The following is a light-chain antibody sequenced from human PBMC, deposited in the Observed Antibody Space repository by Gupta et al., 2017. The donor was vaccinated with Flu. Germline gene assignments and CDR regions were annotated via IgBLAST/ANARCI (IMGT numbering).Light chain of an antibody. CDR3: QQRHSTPWT. CDR1: QSISSY. J-gene: IGKJ1*01. CDR2: AAS. V-gene: IGKV1-39*01. Sequence: DIQMTQSPSSLSASVGDRVTITCRASQSISSYLNWYQQKPGKAPKLLIYAASRVQSGVPSRFSGSGSGTDFTLTISRRQPEDFATYYCQQRHSTPWTFGQGTKVEIK.